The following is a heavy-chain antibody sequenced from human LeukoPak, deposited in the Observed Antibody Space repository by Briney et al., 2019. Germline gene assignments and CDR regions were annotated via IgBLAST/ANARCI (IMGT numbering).Heavy chain of an antibody. CDR2: ISSSGSTI. Sequence: GGSLRLSCAASGFTFNNYALTWVRQAPGKGLEWVSYISSSGSTIYYADSVKGRFTISRDNAKNSLYLQMNSLRAEDTAVYYCAREVGLIAVVDYWGQGTLVTVSS. CDR3: AREVGLIAVVDY. V-gene: IGHV3-11*01. CDR1: GFTFNNYA. J-gene: IGHJ4*02. D-gene: IGHD6-19*01.